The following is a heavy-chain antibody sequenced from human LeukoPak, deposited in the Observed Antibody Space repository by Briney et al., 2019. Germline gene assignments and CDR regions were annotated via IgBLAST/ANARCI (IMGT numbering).Heavy chain of an antibody. J-gene: IGHJ4*02. Sequence: SETLSLTCTVSGGSISSSGYYWGWIRQPPGKCLEWIGSIHYSGSTHYIPSLKSRLTISADTSKNQFSLKLSSVTAADTAVYYCARDKGHFDVDYWGQGTLVIVSS. CDR1: GGSISSSGYY. D-gene: IGHD3-9*01. V-gene: IGHV4-39*07. CDR2: IHYSGST. CDR3: ARDKGHFDVDY.